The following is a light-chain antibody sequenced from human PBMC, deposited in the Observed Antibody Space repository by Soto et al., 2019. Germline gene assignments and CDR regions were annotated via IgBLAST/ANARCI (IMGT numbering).Light chain of an antibody. V-gene: IGLV2-14*01. CDR3: SSYSSGTKGV. J-gene: IGLJ1*01. CDR1: SSDVGGYDS. CDR2: DVS. Sequence: QSVLTQPASVSGSPGQSITISCTGTSSDVGGYDSVSWYQQHPGNAPKLIIYDVSYRPSGVSNRFSASKSGNTASLTISGIQAEDEADYYCSSYSSGTKGVFGTGTKLTVL.